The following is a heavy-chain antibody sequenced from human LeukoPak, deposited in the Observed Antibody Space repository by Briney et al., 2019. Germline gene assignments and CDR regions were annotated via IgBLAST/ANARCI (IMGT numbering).Heavy chain of an antibody. CDR2: ISYDGSNK. J-gene: IGHJ4*02. Sequence: GRSLRLSCAASGFTFSSYGMHWVRQAPGKGLEWVAVISYDGSNKYYADSVRGRFTISRDNSKNTLYLQMSSLRAEDTAVYYCAKDFKSSGWYVLPYFDYWGQGTLVTVSS. CDR1: GFTFSSYG. D-gene: IGHD6-19*01. CDR3: AKDFKSSGWYVLPYFDY. V-gene: IGHV3-30*18.